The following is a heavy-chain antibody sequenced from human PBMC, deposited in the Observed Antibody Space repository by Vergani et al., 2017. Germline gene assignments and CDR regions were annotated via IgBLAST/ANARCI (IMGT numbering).Heavy chain of an antibody. D-gene: IGHD2-21*02. V-gene: IGHV3-33*08. CDR3: ARDRPEHIVVVTAMVFDP. CDR1: GFTFSHYS. Sequence: QVQLVESGGGVVQPGRSLRLSCVASGFTFSHYSMNWVRQAPGKGLEWVAVIWYDGSNKYYADSVKGRFTISRDNSKNTLYLQMNSLRAEDTAVYYCARDRPEHIVVVTAMVFDPWGQGTLVTVSS. CDR2: IWYDGSNK. J-gene: IGHJ5*02.